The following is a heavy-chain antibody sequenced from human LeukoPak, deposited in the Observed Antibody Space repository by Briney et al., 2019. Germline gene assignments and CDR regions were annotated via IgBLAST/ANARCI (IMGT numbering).Heavy chain of an antibody. V-gene: IGHV4-59*08. J-gene: IGHJ5*02. D-gene: IGHD6-13*01. CDR1: GGSISSYY. CDR3: ASVRLASGIFAWFDP. CDR2: IYYSGST. Sequence: SETLSHTCTVSGGSISSYYWSWIRQPPGKGLEWIGYIYYSGSTNYNPSLKSRVTISVDTSKNQFSLKLSSVTAADTAVYYCASVRLASGIFAWFDPWGQGTLVPVSS.